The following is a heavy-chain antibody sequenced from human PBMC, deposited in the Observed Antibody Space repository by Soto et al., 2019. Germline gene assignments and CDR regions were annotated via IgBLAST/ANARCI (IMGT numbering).Heavy chain of an antibody. Sequence: QITLKESGPALVKPTQTLTLTYTFSGFSLSSAGVGVGWIRQPPGKALEWLALVYWGDDKRYSPSLRSRLSITRDTSKNQVVLTMANLDPMDTATYYCVVQSGGWLLPFDWWGQGTLVTVSS. D-gene: IGHD2-15*01. CDR3: VVQSGGWLLPFDW. CDR2: VYWGDDK. J-gene: IGHJ4*02. CDR1: GFSLSSAGVG. V-gene: IGHV2-5*02.